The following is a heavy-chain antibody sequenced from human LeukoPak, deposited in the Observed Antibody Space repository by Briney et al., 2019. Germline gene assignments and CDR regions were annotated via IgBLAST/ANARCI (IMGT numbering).Heavy chain of an antibody. D-gene: IGHD6-19*01. CDR1: GFTFSSYA. J-gene: IGHJ4*02. CDR3: ARDFRGALAGTRSYYFDS. V-gene: IGHV3-30-3*01. Sequence: PGGSLRLSCAASGFTFSSYAMHWVRQTPGKGLEWVAVISYDGSNKFFADSVKGRFTISRDNSKNTLCLQMNSLRAEDTAVYYCARDFRGALAGTRSYYFDSWGQGTLVTVSS. CDR2: ISYDGSNK.